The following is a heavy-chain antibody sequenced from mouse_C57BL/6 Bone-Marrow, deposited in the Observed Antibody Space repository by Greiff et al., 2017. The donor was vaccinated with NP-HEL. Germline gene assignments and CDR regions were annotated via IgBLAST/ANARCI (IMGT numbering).Heavy chain of an antibody. V-gene: IGHV1-54*01. Sequence: VQLQESGAELVRPGTSVKVSCKASGYAFTNYLIEWVKQRPGQGLEWIGVLNPGSGGTNYNEKFKGKATLTADKSSSTAYMQLSSLTSEDSAVYFCARGDYDALYAMDYWGQGTSVTVSS. CDR1: GYAFTNYL. D-gene: IGHD2-4*01. CDR2: LNPGSGGT. CDR3: ARGDYDALYAMDY. J-gene: IGHJ4*01.